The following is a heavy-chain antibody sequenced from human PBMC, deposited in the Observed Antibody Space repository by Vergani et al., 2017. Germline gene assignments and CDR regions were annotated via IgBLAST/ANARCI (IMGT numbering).Heavy chain of an antibody. V-gene: IGHV4-30-2*01. Sequence: QLQLQESGSGLVKPSQTLSLTCAVSGGSISSGGYSWSWIRQPPGKGLEWIGYIYHSGSTYYNPSLKSRVTISVDRSKNQFALKLSSVTAADTAVYYCARGLQRPRRDCDAFDIWGQGTMVTVSS. D-gene: IGHD2-21*01. CDR2: IYHSGST. CDR1: GGSISSGGYS. J-gene: IGHJ3*02. CDR3: ARGLQRPRRDCDAFDI.